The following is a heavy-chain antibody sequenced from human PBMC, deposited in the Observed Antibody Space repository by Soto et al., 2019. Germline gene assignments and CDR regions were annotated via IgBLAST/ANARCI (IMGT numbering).Heavy chain of an antibody. J-gene: IGHJ3*02. CDR2: IYYSGST. Sequence: QVQLQESGPGLVKPSQTLSLTCTVSGGSISSGDYYWSWIRQPPVKGLEWIGYIYYSGSTYYNPSLKSRVTLSVDKSKNQFSLKMSSVTAADTAVYYCARGSEGRGFAFDIWGQGTMVTVSS. CDR1: GGSISSGDYY. V-gene: IGHV4-30-4*01. CDR3: ARGSEGRGFAFDI. D-gene: IGHD3-10*01.